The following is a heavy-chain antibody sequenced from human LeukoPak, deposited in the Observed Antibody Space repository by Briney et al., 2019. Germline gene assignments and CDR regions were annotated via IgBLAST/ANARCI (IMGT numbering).Heavy chain of an antibody. Sequence: PGESLKISCKGSGYSFASYWIGWVRQMPGKGLEWMGIIYPADSDTRYSPSFQGQVTISADKSISTAYLQWSSLKASDTAMYYCARRLSGGSGSYLIDSWGRGTLVTVSS. V-gene: IGHV5-51*01. CDR3: ARRLSGGSGSYLIDS. D-gene: IGHD3-10*01. CDR2: IYPADSDT. CDR1: GYSFASYW. J-gene: IGHJ4*02.